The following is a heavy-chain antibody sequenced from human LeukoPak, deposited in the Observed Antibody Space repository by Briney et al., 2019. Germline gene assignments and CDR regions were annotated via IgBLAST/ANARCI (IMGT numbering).Heavy chain of an antibody. CDR1: GGTFSSYA. Sequence: AASVKVSCKASGGTFSSYAISWVRQAPGQGLEWMGRIIPILGIANYAQKFQGRVTITADKSTSTAYMELSSLRSEDTAVYYCARAGNDVGFDYWGQGTLVTVSS. J-gene: IGHJ4*02. D-gene: IGHD1-1*01. CDR3: ARAGNDVGFDY. V-gene: IGHV1-69*04. CDR2: IIPILGIA.